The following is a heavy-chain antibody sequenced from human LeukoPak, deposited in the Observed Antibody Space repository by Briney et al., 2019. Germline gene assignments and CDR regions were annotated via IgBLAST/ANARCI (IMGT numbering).Heavy chain of an antibody. CDR1: GYTFTNYA. CDR3: AKVRSGGGLDY. CDR2: INAGIGNT. J-gene: IGHJ4*02. Sequence: ASVKVSCTASGYTFTNYALHWVRQAPGQRLEWMGWINAGIGNTKYSQKFQGRVTITRDTSASTAYMELSSLRSEDTAVYYCAKVRSGGGLDYWGQGTLVTVSS. V-gene: IGHV1-3*01. D-gene: IGHD3-3*01.